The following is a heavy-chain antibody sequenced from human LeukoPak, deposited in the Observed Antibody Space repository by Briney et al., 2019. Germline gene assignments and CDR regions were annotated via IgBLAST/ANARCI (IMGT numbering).Heavy chain of an antibody. D-gene: IGHD3-10*01. Sequence: PGGSLRLSCAASGFTFSSYGMHWVRQAPGKGLEWVAVISYDGSNKYYADSVKGRFTISRDNSKNTLYLQMNSLRAEDTAVYYCAKEGYYGSGSYYYYYGMDVWGQGTTVTVSS. V-gene: IGHV3-30*18. CDR3: AKEGYYGSGSYYYYYGMDV. J-gene: IGHJ6*02. CDR2: ISYDGSNK. CDR1: GFTFSSYG.